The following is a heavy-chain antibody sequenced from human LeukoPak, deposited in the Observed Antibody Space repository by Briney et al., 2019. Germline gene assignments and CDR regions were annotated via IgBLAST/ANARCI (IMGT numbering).Heavy chain of an antibody. J-gene: IGHJ4*02. D-gene: IGHD3-10*01. CDR1: GYTFPDYY. V-gene: IGHV1-2*02. Sequence: GASVKLSCKASGYTFPDYYIHWLRQAPGQGLQWMGRINPKSGATDYSQRFQGRVSMTRDTSITTVHMELSSLRSDDTAMFYCARKSSGTYFDWGQGTLVTVSS. CDR2: INPKSGAT. CDR3: ARKSSGTYFD.